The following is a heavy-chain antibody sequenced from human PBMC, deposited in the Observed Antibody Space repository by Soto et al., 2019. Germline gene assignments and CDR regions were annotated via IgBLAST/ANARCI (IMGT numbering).Heavy chain of an antibody. Sequence: GSLRLSCAASGFTVSSNYMSWVRQAPGKGLEWVSVIYSGGSTYYADSVKGRFTISRDNSKNTLYLQMDSLRAEDTAVYYCAREGGFNIQDDYYYYGMDVWGQGTPVPVS. D-gene: IGHD3-10*01. V-gene: IGHV3-53*01. CDR3: AREGGFNIQDDYYYYGMDV. CDR1: GFTVSSNY. CDR2: IYSGGST. J-gene: IGHJ6*02.